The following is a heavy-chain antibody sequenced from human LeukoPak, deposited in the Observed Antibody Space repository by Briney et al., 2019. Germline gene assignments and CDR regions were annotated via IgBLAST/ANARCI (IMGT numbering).Heavy chain of an antibody. CDR2: IIPILGIA. Sequence: SAKVSCKASGGTFSSYAISWVRQAPGQGLEWMGRIIPILGIANYAQKFQGRVTITADKSTSTAYMELSSLRSEDTAVYYCAIPGIANYGDFDYWGQGTLVTVSS. J-gene: IGHJ4*02. CDR1: GGTFSSYA. D-gene: IGHD6-13*01. V-gene: IGHV1-69*04. CDR3: AIPGIANYGDFDY.